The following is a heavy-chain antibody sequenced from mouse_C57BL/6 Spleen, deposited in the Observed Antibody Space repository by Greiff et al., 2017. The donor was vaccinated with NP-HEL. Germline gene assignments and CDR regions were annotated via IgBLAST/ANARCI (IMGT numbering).Heavy chain of an antibody. J-gene: IGHJ3*01. CDR3: TYPAWFAY. CDR2: IRLKSDNYAT. CDR1: GFTFSNYW. Sequence: EVMLVESGGGLVQPGGSMKLSCVASGFTFSNYWMNWVRQSPEKGLEWVAQIRLKSDNYATHYAESVKGRFTISRDDSKSSVYLQMNNLRAEDTGIDYCTYPAWFAYWGQGTLVTVSA. V-gene: IGHV6-3*01.